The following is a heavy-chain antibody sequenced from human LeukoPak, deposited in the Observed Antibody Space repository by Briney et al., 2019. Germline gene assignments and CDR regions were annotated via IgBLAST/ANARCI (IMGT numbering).Heavy chain of an antibody. CDR2: INPNSGGI. CDR3: ARGPLLYGSGSYIP. V-gene: IGHV1-2*02. Sequence: ASVKVSCKASGYTFTSYGISWVRQAPGQGLEWMGWINPNSGGIKYAQKFQGRVTMTSDTSINTVYMELSRLRSDDTAVYYCARGPLLYGSGSYIPWGQGTLVTVSS. D-gene: IGHD3-10*01. J-gene: IGHJ5*02. CDR1: GYTFTSYG.